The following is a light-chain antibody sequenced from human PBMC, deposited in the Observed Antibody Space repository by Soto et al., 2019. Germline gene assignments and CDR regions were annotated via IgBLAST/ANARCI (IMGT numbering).Light chain of an antibody. Sequence: DIQMTQSPSSLSASVGDKLTITCRANQSITNFLNWYQKKPGEVTKLLIFAASRLQSGVPSRFSGSGSGTDFALTINSLQPEDFATYYCQQSSTTPRLSFGGGTRVDFK. J-gene: IGKJ4*01. CDR2: AAS. CDR1: QSITNF. CDR3: QQSSTTPRLS. V-gene: IGKV1-39*01.